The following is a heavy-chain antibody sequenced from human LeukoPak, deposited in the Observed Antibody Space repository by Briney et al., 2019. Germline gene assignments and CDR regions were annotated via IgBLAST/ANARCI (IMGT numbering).Heavy chain of an antibody. CDR1: GFTFTSYT. CDR3: ARSLIAGGAFDI. D-gene: IGHD2-21*01. Sequence: GGSLRLSCAASGFTFTSYTMNWVRQAPGKGLEWVSDISSSGSYIDYAGSVKGRFTHSRENAKNSLFLQMNSLRGEDTAGYYCARSLIAGGAFDIWGQGTMVSVSS. V-gene: IGHV3-21*01. J-gene: IGHJ3*02. CDR2: ISSSGSYI.